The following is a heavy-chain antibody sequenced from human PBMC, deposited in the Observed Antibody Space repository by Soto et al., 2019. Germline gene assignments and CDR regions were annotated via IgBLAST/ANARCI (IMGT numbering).Heavy chain of an antibody. D-gene: IGHD2-15*01. V-gene: IGHV4-34*01. CDR1: GGSFSGYY. CDR3: ARGVGYCSGGSCYPIYYYYYYGMDV. J-gene: IGHJ6*02. CDR2: INHSGST. Sequence: SETLSLTCAVYGGSFSGYYWSWIRQPPGKGLEWIGEINHSGSTNYNPSLKSRVTISVDTSKNQFSLKLSSVTAADTAVYYCARGVGYCSGGSCYPIYYYYYYGMDVWGQGTTVTVSS.